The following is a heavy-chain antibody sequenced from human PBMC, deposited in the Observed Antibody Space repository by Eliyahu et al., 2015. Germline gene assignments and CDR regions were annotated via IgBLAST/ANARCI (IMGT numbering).Heavy chain of an antibody. V-gene: IGHV4-59*01. J-gene: IGHJ4*02. Sequence: QVQLQESGPGLVKPSETLSLTCTASGASINXYYWSWIRXPPGKGLEWIGYIYYSGSTNYNPSLKXRATISVDTSKNQFSLNLSSVTAADTAVYYCARDSSGWYGAIDYWGQGTLVTVSS. D-gene: IGHD6-19*01. CDR1: GASINXYY. CDR2: IYYSGST. CDR3: ARDSSGWYGAIDY.